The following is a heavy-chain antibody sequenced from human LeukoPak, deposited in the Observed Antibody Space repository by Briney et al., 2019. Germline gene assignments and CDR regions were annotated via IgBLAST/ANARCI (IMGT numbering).Heavy chain of an antibody. CDR3: ARVAAAGAFDI. Sequence: SQTLSLTCTVSGASITTGTYYWTWIRQPAGRGLEWIGRTSSGGKADYSPSLKSRVAISVDASKNQFSLKLSSVTAADTAVYYCARVAAAGAFDIWGQGTMVTVSS. D-gene: IGHD6-13*01. CDR2: TSSGGKA. V-gene: IGHV4-61*02. J-gene: IGHJ3*02. CDR1: GASITTGTYY.